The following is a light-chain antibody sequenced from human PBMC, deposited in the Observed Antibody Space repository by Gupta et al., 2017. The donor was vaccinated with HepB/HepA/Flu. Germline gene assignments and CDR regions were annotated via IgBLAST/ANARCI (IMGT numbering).Light chain of an antibody. Sequence: PLPQPASVSGPPGPAFTISCTGTSSDVGGYNFVSWNQQHPAKAHKLIIYDVGRRPSGVANRFSVSKSGNTASLTISGLQAEDEADYYCNAYTSSSTRVFGGGTKLTVL. CDR3: NAYTSSSTRV. V-gene: IGLV2-14*03. CDR2: DVG. CDR1: SSDVGGYNF. J-gene: IGLJ3*02.